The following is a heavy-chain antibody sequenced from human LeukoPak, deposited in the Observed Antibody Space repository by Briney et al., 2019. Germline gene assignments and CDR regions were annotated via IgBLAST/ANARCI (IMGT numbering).Heavy chain of an antibody. V-gene: IGHV3-74*01. Sequence: PGGSLRLSCAASGFTFSNYWMHWVRQSPGKGLVWVSRIKSDGSGTTYADSVKGRFTISRDNAKNTLYLQMNSLRAEDTAVYYCARDGGGAMIVPVDYWGQGTLVTVSS. CDR2: IKSDGSGT. J-gene: IGHJ4*02. CDR3: ARDGGGAMIVPVDY. D-gene: IGHD3-22*01. CDR1: GFTFSNYW.